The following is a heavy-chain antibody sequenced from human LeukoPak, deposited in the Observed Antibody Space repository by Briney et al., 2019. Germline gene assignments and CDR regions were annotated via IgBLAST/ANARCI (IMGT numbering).Heavy chain of an antibody. D-gene: IGHD2-21*02. Sequence: GGSLRLSCAASGFTFSDYWMTWVRQDPGKGPEWVANIREDGRKAYYVDSVMGRFTISRDNVKNSLYLQMSYLRAEDTAVYYCARDQIGGHYQFWGQGALVAVSS. J-gene: IGHJ4*02. CDR3: ARDQIGGHYQF. CDR2: IREDGRKA. CDR1: GFTFSDYW. V-gene: IGHV3-7*01.